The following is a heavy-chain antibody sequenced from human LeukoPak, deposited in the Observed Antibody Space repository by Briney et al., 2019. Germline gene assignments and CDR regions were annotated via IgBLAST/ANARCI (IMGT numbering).Heavy chain of an antibody. CDR2: IYYSGST. CDR3: ARHGGLYLWYFVL. J-gene: IGHJ2*01. V-gene: IGHV4-59*08. Sequence: PSETLSLTCTVSGGSFSSYYWSWIRQPPGKGLEWIGYIYYSGSTNYNPSLKSRVTISVDTSKNQFSLKLSSVTTADTAVYYCARHGGLYLWYFVLWGRGTLVTVSS. CDR1: GGSFSSYY. D-gene: IGHD2-15*01.